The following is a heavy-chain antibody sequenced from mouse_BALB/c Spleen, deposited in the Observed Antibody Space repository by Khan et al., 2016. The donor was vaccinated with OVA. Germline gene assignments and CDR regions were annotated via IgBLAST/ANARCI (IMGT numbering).Heavy chain of an antibody. CDR2: ITYRGCT. V-gene: IGHV3-2*02. CDR3: AMERTY. D-gene: IGHD2-3*01. Sequence: EVQLVESGPGLVKPSQSLSLTCTVTGYSITSDYAWNLIRQFPGNKLEWMGYITYRGCTSYRPSLKSRFSFTRDTSKNQLFLQLNSVTTEDTAEYYCAMERTYGGQGTSVTVSA. J-gene: IGHJ3*01. CDR1: GYSITSDYA.